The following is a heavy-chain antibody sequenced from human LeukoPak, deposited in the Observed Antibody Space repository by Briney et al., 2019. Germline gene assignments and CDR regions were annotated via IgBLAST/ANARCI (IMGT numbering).Heavy chain of an antibody. CDR3: ANGAPGIAEAGLMDV. CDR2: ISVSGGST. D-gene: IGHD6-13*01. J-gene: IGHJ6*02. CDR1: GFSFSSYA. V-gene: IGHV3-23*01. Sequence: PGGSLRLSCAASGFSFSSYAMSWVRQAPGKGLEWVSAISVSGGSTYYADSVKGPFTISRDNSKNTLYLQMTGLRAEDTAVYYCANGAPGIAEAGLMDVWGQGTTVTVSS.